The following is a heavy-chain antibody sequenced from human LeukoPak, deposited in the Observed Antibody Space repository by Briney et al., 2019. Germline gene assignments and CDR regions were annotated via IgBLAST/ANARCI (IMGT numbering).Heavy chain of an antibody. Sequence: PGGSLRLSCSASAFTFSGYTMNWVRQAPGKGLEWVASISSGSSHIYYADSVKGRFTISRDISKNSLYLQMNSLRAEDTAVYYCSRATVTPLSAYWGQGTLVTVSS. CDR2: ISSGSSHI. CDR1: AFTFSGYT. V-gene: IGHV3-21*01. J-gene: IGHJ1*01. D-gene: IGHD4-17*01. CDR3: SRATVTPLSAY.